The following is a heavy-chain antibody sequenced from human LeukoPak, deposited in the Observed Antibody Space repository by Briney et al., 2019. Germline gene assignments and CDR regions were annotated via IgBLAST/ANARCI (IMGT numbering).Heavy chain of an antibody. CDR2: INHSGST. J-gene: IGHJ5*02. CDR1: GGSFSGYY. D-gene: IGHD2-15*01. Sequence: KPSETLSLTCAVYGGSFSGYYWSWIRQPPGKGLEWIGEINHSGSTNYNPSLKSRVTISVGTSKNQFSLKPSSVTAADTAVYYCARGYCSGGSCRTSGWFDPWGQGTLVTVSS. V-gene: IGHV4-34*01. CDR3: ARGYCSGGSCRTSGWFDP.